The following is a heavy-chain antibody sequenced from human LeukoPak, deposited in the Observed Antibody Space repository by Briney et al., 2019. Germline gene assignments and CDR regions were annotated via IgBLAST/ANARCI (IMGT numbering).Heavy chain of an antibody. Sequence: SETLSLTCAVSGGSISSYYWSWIRQPPGKGLEWIGYIYYSGSTNYTPSLKSRVTISVDTSKNQFSLRLSSVTAADTAVYYCARGLSGYSYGYYFDYWGQGTLFTVSS. J-gene: IGHJ4*02. CDR2: IYYSGST. D-gene: IGHD5-18*01. CDR1: GGSISSYY. V-gene: IGHV4-59*01. CDR3: ARGLSGYSYGYYFDY.